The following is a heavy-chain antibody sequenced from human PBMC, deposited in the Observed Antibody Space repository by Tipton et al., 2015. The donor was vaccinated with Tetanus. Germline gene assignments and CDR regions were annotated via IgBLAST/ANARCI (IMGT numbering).Heavy chain of an antibody. CDR3: AKDPYGSGVNRFCP. D-gene: IGHD3-10*01. CDR1: GFTFDDYA. J-gene: IGHJ5*02. V-gene: IGHV3-9*01. Sequence: SLRLSCAASGFTFDDYAMHWVRQAPGKGLEWVSGISWNSGSIGYADSAKGRFTISRDNAKNSLYLQMNSLRAEDTAVYYCAKDPYGSGVNRFCPWGQGTLVTVSS. CDR2: ISWNSGSI.